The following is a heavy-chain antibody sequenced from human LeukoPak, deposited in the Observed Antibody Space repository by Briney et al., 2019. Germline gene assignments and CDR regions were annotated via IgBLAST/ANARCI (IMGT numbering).Heavy chain of an antibody. CDR3: ARNNYYDSSGYYLTLDY. V-gene: IGHV4-39*01. CDR1: GGSISSSSYH. CDR2: IYYSGST. Sequence: SETLSLTCTVSGGSISSSSYHWGWIRQPPGKGLEWIGSIYYSGSTYYNPSLKSRVTISVDTSKNQFSLKLSSVTAADTAVYYCARNNYYDSSGYYLTLDYWGQGTLVTVSS. D-gene: IGHD3-22*01. J-gene: IGHJ4*02.